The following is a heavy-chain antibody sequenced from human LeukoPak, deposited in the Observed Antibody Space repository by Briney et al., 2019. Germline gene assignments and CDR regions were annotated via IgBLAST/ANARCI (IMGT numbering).Heavy chain of an antibody. CDR1: GGSISSYY. J-gene: IGHJ4*02. Sequence: SETLSLTCTASGGSISSYYWSWIRQPPGKGLEWIGYIYYSGSTNYNPSLKSRVTISVDTSKNQFSLKLSSVTAADTAVYYCARVGDCGGDCYSSWGQGTLVTVSS. CDR3: ARVGDCGGDCYSS. V-gene: IGHV4-59*01. D-gene: IGHD2-21*02. CDR2: IYYSGST.